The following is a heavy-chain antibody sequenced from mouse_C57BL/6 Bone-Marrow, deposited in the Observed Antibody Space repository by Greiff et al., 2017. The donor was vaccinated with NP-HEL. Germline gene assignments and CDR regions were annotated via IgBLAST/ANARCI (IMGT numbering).Heavy chain of an antibody. V-gene: IGHV1-76*01. J-gene: IGHJ1*03. CDR3: ARRTVVALYWYFDV. CDR2: IYPGSGNT. Sequence: VQLVESGAELVRPGASVKLSCKASGYTFTDYYINWVKQRPGQGLEWIARIYPGSGNTYYNEKFKGKATLTAEKSSSTAYMQLSSLTSEDSAVYFCARRTVVALYWYFDVWGTGTTVTVSA. CDR1: GYTFTDYY. D-gene: IGHD1-1*01.